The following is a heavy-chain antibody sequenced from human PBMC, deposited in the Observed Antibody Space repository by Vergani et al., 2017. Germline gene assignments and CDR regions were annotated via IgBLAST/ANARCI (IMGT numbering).Heavy chain of an antibody. CDR2: IYTSGST. CDR1: GGSISSGSYY. J-gene: IGHJ6*02. D-gene: IGHD5-24*01. V-gene: IGHV4-61*02. Sequence: QVQLQESGPGLVKPSQTLSLTCTVSGGSISSGSYYWTWIRQPAGKRLEWIGRIYTSGSTNYNPSLKSRVTISVDTSKNQFSLKLSSVTAADTAVYYCARVEMATEGPLHYYYGMDVWGQGTTVTVSS. CDR3: ARVEMATEGPLHYYYGMDV.